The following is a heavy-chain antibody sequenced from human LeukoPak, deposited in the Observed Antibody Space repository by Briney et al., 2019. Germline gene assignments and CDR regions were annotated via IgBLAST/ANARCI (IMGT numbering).Heavy chain of an antibody. D-gene: IGHD3-10*01. CDR3: ARDPHFRYGSGSSAFDI. J-gene: IGHJ3*02. CDR1: GGSISSSSYY. CDR2: IYHSGST. V-gene: IGHV4-39*07. Sequence: MPSETLSLTCTVSGGSISSSSYYWGWIRQPPGKGLEWIGSIYHSGSTYYNPSLKSRVTISVDTSKNQFSLKLSSVTAADTAVYYCARDPHFRYGSGSSAFDIWGQGTMVIVSS.